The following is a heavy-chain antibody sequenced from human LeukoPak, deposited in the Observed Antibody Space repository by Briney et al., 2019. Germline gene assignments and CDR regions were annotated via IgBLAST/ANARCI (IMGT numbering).Heavy chain of an antibody. J-gene: IGHJ6*02. CDR1: GYTFTAYY. D-gene: IGHD2-2*02. CDR3: AVVGCSSTSCYRTMYYYGMDV. Sequence: ASVKVSCKASGYTFTAYYMHWVRQAPGQGLEWMGWINPNSGGTNSSQKFQDRVTLTRDTSISTAYMELSSLRSEDTAVYYCAVVGCSSTSCYRTMYYYGMDVWGQGTTVTVSS. CDR2: INPNSGGT. V-gene: IGHV1-2*02.